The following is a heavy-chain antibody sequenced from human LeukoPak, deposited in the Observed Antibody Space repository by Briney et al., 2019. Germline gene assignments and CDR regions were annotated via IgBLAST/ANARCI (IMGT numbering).Heavy chain of an antibody. CDR1: GGSMSSYY. CDR2: IYYSGST. J-gene: IGHJ4*02. D-gene: IGHD2-21*02. CDR3: ARDTSATAHLDY. Sequence: PSETLSLTCTVSGGSMSSYYWTWIRQHPGKGLEWIGYIYYSGSTYYNPSLKSRVTISVDTSKNQFSLKLSSVTAADTAVYYCARDTSATAHLDYWGQGTLVTVSS. V-gene: IGHV4-59*06.